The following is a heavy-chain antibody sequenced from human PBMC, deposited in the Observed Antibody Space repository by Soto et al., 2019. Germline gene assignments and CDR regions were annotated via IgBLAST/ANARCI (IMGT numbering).Heavy chain of an antibody. CDR3: ARDRGAVNGDSFEY. V-gene: IGHV3-11*01. CDR2: IDSSGVKK. D-gene: IGHD6-19*01. J-gene: IGHJ4*02. Sequence: GGSLRLSCAASGFTFSGLYMSWIRQAPGKGLERVSCIDSSGVKKYYAESVRGRFIISRDNAKNTLYLQMNSLTAEDTAVYYCARDRGAVNGDSFEYWGQGSLVTVSS. CDR1: GFTFSGLY.